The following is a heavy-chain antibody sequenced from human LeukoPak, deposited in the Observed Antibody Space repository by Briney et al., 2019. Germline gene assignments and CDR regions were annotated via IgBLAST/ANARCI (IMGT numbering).Heavy chain of an antibody. CDR2: IYSGGST. Sequence: PGGSLRLSCAASGFTVSSNYMSWVRQAPGKGLEWVSVIYSGGSTYYADSVKGRFTISRDNSKNTLYLQMNSLRAEDTAVYYCASGARTIAARPGPREEAFDIWGQGTMVTVSS. V-gene: IGHV3-53*01. D-gene: IGHD6-6*01. J-gene: IGHJ3*02. CDR3: ASGARTIAARPGPREEAFDI. CDR1: GFTVSSNY.